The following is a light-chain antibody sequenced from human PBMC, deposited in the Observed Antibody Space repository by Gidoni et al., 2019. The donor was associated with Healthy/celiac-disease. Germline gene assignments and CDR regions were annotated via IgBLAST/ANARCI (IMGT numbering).Light chain of an antibody. CDR2: WAS. CDR3: QQYYSTPYT. J-gene: IGKJ2*01. CDR1: QSVLYSSNNKNY. V-gene: IGKV4-1*01. Sequence: DIVMTQSPDSLAVSLGERATINCKSSQSVLYSSNNKNYLAWYQQKPGQPPKLLIYWASTRESGVPDRFSGSGSGTDFTLTISSLQAEDVAVYYCQQYYSTPYTFGQGTYLEIK.